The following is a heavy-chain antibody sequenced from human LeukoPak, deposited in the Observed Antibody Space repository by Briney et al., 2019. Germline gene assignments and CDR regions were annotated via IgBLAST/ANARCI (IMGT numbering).Heavy chain of an antibody. CDR1: GFTFSNYA. CDR3: AKDRGEQWLVTSFGY. Sequence: XGSLRLSCAASGFTFSNYAMTWVRQAXGEGLEWVSTICDSVDGTYYADPVKGRFTISRDNSKNTLYLQMNSLRDEDTAVYYCAKDRGEQWLVTSFGYWGQGTLVTVSS. J-gene: IGHJ4*02. D-gene: IGHD6-19*01. V-gene: IGHV3-23*01. CDR2: ICDSVDGT.